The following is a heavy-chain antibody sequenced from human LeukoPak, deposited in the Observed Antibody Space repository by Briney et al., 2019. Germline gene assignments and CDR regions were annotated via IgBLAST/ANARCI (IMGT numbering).Heavy chain of an antibody. CDR1: GYTFTSYG. Sequence: SVKISCKASGYTFTSYGISWVRQAPGQGLEWMGWISAYNGNTNYAQKLQGRVTMTTDTSTSTAYMELRSLRSDDTAVYYCARRSIYYDSSGYGYWGQGTLVTVSS. J-gene: IGHJ4*02. CDR3: ARRSIYYDSSGYGY. CDR2: ISAYNGNT. D-gene: IGHD3-22*01. V-gene: IGHV1-18*01.